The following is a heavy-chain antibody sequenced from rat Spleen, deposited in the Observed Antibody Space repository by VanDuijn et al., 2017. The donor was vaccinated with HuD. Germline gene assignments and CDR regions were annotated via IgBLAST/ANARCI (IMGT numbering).Heavy chain of an antibody. J-gene: IGHJ1*01. CDR1: GFTFSDYA. CDR3: ARHPQLGVFWYFDF. CDR2: ILYDDTNT. V-gene: IGHV5-17*01. Sequence: EVQLVESGGGLEQPGGSLKLSCAASGFTFSDYAMAWVRQAPKRGLEWVATILYDDTNTYYRDSVKGRFTISRDNTKNTLYLQMDSLRSEDTATYYCARHPQLGVFWYFDFWGPGTMVTVSS. D-gene: IGHD5-1*01.